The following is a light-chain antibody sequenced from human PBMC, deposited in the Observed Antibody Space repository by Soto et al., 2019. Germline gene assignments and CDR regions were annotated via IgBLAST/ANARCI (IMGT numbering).Light chain of an antibody. J-gene: IGKJ4*01. CDR3: QQSYSTLSWT. V-gene: IGKV1-12*01. Sequence: IQMTHSPSSLSASLVYRVTITCRSSQGIDRWLAWYQQKPGKAPKVLIYAASSLRSGVPSRFSGSGSGTDFTLTIISLQPEDFATYYCQQSYSTLSWTFGGGTKVDI. CDR2: AAS. CDR1: QGIDRW.